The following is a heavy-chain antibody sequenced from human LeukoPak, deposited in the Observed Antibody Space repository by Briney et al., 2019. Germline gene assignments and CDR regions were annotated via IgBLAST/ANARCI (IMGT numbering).Heavy chain of an antibody. J-gene: IGHJ6*03. Sequence: SETLSLTCTVSSGSLNSGSYYWGWIRQPPGKGLEWIGTIHYSGRTYYNTSLKSRVTISVDTSENQFSLKLRSVTAADTAVYYCARDHQGTYFDFWSGSKANNYYYMDVWGKGTTVTVSS. CDR3: ARDHQGTYFDFWSGSKANNYYYMDV. D-gene: IGHD3-3*01. V-gene: IGHV4-39*07. CDR2: IHYSGRT. CDR1: SGSLNSGSYY.